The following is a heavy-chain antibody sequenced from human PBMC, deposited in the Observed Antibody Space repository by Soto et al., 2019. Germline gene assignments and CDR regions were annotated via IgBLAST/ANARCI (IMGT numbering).Heavy chain of an antibody. D-gene: IGHD3-3*01. Sequence: ASVKVSCKVSGYTLTDLSMHWVRQAPGKGLEWMGGFDPEDGETIYAQKFQGRVTMTEDTSTDTAYMELSSLRSEDTAVYYCATESQVLRPGIPDYWGQGTLVTVSS. CDR3: ATESQVLRPGIPDY. V-gene: IGHV1-24*01. CDR2: FDPEDGET. CDR1: GYTLTDLS. J-gene: IGHJ4*02.